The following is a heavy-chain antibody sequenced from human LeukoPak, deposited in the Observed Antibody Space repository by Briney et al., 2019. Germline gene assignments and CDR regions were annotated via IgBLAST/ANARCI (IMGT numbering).Heavy chain of an antibody. J-gene: IGHJ4*02. CDR3: ARDSAWKYYYDSSGYPPWDY. Sequence: SETLSLTCAVYGGSFSAYSWGWIRQPPGKGLEWIGSIYYSGSTYYNPSLKSRVTISVDTSKNQFSLKLSSVTAADTAVYYCARDSAWKYYYDSSGYPPWDYWGQGTLVTVSS. CDR1: GGSFSAYS. CDR2: IYYSGST. D-gene: IGHD3-22*01. V-gene: IGHV4-34*01.